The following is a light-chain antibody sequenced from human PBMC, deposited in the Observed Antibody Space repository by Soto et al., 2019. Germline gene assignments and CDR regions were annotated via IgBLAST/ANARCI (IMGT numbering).Light chain of an antibody. Sequence: EIVLTQSPATLSLSPGERATLSCRARQSVSSYLAWYQQKPGQAPRPLIYDASKRATGIPARFSGSGSGTDFTLTISSLEPEDFAVYYCQQRSNWPLTFGPGTKVDIK. V-gene: IGKV3-11*01. CDR2: DAS. J-gene: IGKJ3*01. CDR3: QQRSNWPLT. CDR1: QSVSSY.